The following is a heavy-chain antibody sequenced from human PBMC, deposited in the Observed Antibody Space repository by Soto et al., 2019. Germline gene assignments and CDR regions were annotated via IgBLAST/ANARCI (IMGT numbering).Heavy chain of an antibody. CDR2: IYNSGST. J-gene: IGHJ3*02. V-gene: IGHV4-30-4*01. D-gene: IGHD3-9*01. CDR1: GGSISAGDYF. CDR3: ARVPAYYDILTGYYSGPFDI. Sequence: SETLSLTCTVSGGSISAGDYFWSWIRQPPGKGLEWIGYIYNSGSTFYNPSLKSRVTVSIDTSKHQFSLRLTSVTAADTAVYFCARVPAYYDILTGYYSGPFDIWGQGKMVTVSS.